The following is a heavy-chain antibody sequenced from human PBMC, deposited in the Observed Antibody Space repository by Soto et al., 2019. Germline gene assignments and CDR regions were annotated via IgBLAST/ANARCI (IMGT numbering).Heavy chain of an antibody. Sequence: SETLSLTCTVSGGSISSGDYYWSWIRQPPGKGLEWIGYIYDSGSTYYNPSLKSRVIISADTSKNQFSLKLSSVTAADTAVYYCARDPRITIFGVVVHYGMDVWGQGTTVTVSS. CDR1: GGSISSGDYY. V-gene: IGHV4-30-4*01. CDR2: IYDSGST. D-gene: IGHD3-3*01. CDR3: ARDPRITIFGVVVHYGMDV. J-gene: IGHJ6*02.